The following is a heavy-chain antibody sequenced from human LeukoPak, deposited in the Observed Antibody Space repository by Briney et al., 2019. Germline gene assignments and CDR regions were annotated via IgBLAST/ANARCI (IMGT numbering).Heavy chain of an antibody. CDR3: ARVRVTDFITMVRGVITQRVYYFDY. CDR2: INHSGST. V-gene: IGHV4-34*01. J-gene: IGHJ4*02. CDR1: GGSLSGYY. Sequence: SETLSLTCAVYGGSLSGYYWSWIRQPPGKGLEWIGEINHSGSTNYNPSLKSRVTISVDTSKNQFSLKLSSVTAADTAVYYCARVRVTDFITMVRGVITQRVYYFDYWGQGTLVTVSS. D-gene: IGHD3-10*01.